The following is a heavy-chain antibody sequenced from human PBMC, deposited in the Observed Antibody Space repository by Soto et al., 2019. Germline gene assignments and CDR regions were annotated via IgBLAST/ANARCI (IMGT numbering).Heavy chain of an antibody. CDR1: GFTFSSYG. J-gene: IGHJ4*02. CDR2: IWYDGSNK. D-gene: IGHD7-27*01. Sequence: GGSLRLSCAASGFTFSSYGMHWVRQAPGKGLEWVAVIWYDGSNKYYADSVKGRFTISRDNSKNTLYLQMNSLRAEDTAVYYCARGVEAGDPGYFDYWGQGTLVTVSS. V-gene: IGHV3-33*01. CDR3: ARGVEAGDPGYFDY.